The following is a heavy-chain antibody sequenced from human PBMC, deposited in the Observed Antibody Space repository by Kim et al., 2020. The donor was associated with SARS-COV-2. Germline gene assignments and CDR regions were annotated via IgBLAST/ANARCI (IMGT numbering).Heavy chain of an antibody. CDR3: AKDVQAGYYGSGSSGFDY. CDR1: GFTFSSYA. CDR2: IYSGGSST. J-gene: IGHJ4*02. D-gene: IGHD3-10*01. Sequence: GGSLRLSCAASGFTFSSYAMSWVRQAPGKGLEWVSVIYSGGSSTYYADSVKGRFTISRDNSKNTLYLQMNSLRAEDTAVYYCAKDVQAGYYGSGSSGFDYWGQGTLVTVSS. V-gene: IGHV3-23*03.